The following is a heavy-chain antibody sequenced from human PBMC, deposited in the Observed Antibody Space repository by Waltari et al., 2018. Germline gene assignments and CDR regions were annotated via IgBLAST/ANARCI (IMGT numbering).Heavy chain of an antibody. J-gene: IGHJ4*02. Sequence: QVQLVQSGAEVKKPGSSVKVSCKASGGTFSSYAISWVRQAPGQGLEWMGGIIPILGIANYAQKFQGRVTITADESTSTAYMELSSLRSEDTAVYYCARGNEYSGYDRTRGYYFDYWGQGTLVTVSS. D-gene: IGHD5-12*01. V-gene: IGHV1-69*04. CDR1: GGTFSSYA. CDR2: IIPILGIA. CDR3: ARGNEYSGYDRTRGYYFDY.